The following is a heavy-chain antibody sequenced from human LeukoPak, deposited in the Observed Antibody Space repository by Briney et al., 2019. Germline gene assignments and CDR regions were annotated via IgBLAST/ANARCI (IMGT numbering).Heavy chain of an antibody. CDR1: GLTFNNAW. CDR2: IRSKTDGGTI. V-gene: IGHV3-15*01. Sequence: GGSLRLSCVVSGLTFNNAWMSWVRQAPGKGLEWVGRIRSKTDGGTIDYAAPVKGRFTISRDNSRNTMYLQMNSLRPEDTAVYFCAKEYSSGWSYWYFDLWGRGTLVTVSS. CDR3: AKEYSSGWSYWYFDL. D-gene: IGHD6-19*01. J-gene: IGHJ2*01.